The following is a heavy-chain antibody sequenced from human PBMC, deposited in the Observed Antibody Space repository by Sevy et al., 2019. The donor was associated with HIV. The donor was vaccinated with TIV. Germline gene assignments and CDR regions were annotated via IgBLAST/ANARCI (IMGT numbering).Heavy chain of an antibody. CDR2: INPNSGGT. J-gene: IGHJ4*02. CDR1: GYTFTGYY. Sequence: ASVKVSCKASGYTFTGYYMLWVRQAPGQGLEWMGWINPNSGGTNYAQKFQGWVTMTRDTSISTAYMELSRLRSDDTAVYYCARANSHCSGGSCYPMVFDYWGQGTLVTVSS. D-gene: IGHD2-15*01. CDR3: ARANSHCSGGSCYPMVFDY. V-gene: IGHV1-2*04.